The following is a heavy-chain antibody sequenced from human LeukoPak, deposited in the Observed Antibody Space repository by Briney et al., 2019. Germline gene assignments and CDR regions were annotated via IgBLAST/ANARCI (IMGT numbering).Heavy chain of an antibody. V-gene: IGHV3-48*04. CDR2: ISSSSNNI. Sequence: GSLRLSCAASGFTFSSYSMNWIRQAPGKGLEWVSYISSSSNNIHYANSVRGRFTISRDNAKNSVYLQMNSLRAEDTAIYYCARAAGWFDPWGQGTLVTVSS. J-gene: IGHJ5*02. CDR3: ARAAGWFDP. CDR1: GFTFSSYS.